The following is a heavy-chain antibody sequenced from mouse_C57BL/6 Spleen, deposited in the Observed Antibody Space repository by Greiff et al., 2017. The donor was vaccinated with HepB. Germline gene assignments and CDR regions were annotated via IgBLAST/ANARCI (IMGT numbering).Heavy chain of an antibody. J-gene: IGHJ4*01. Sequence: VQLQQSGPELVKPGASVKISCKASGYAFSSSWMNWVKQRPGKGLEWIGRIYPGDGDTNYNGKFKGKATLTADKSSSTAYMQLSSLTSEDSAVYFCAREAYYYGSSDYYAMDYWGQGTSVTVSS. D-gene: IGHD1-1*01. V-gene: IGHV1-82*01. CDR3: AREAYYYGSSDYYAMDY. CDR1: GYAFSSSW. CDR2: IYPGDGDT.